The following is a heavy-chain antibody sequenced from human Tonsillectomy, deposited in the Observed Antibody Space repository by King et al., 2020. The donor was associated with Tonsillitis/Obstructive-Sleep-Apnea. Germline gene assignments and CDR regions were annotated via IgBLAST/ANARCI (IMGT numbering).Heavy chain of an antibody. Sequence: VQLVESGGGLVQPGGSLRLSCAASGFTFSTYEMNWVRQAPGKGLEWVSYIRSSGSTIYYADSVKGRFTISRDNAKNSLYLQMNSLRAEDTAAYYCARSYTSSPFNDDFDIWGQGTMVTVSS. CDR3: ARSYTSSPFNDDFDI. J-gene: IGHJ3*02. CDR1: GFTFSTYE. V-gene: IGHV3-48*03. D-gene: IGHD6-6*01. CDR2: IRSSGSTI.